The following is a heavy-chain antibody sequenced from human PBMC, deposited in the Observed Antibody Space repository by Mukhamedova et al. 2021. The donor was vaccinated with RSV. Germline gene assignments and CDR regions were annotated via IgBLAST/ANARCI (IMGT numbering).Heavy chain of an antibody. CDR3: ARYDGGYFDY. V-gene: IGHV4-59*01. D-gene: IGHD1-14*01. CDR2: GST. Sequence: GSTNYNPSLKSRVTISVDTSKNQFSLKLSSVTAADTAVYYCARYDGGYFDYWGQGTLVTVSS. J-gene: IGHJ4*02.